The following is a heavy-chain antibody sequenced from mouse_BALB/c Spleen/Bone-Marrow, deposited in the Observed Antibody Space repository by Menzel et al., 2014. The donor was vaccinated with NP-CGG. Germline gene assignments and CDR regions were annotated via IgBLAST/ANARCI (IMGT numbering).Heavy chain of an antibody. CDR1: GFTFSNYG. CDR2: INSDGGST. V-gene: IGHV5-6-3*01. J-gene: IGHJ2*01. Sequence: EVQRVESGGGLVQPGGSLKLSCAASGFTFSNYGMSWVRQTPDKRLELVATINSDGGSTYYPDSVKGRFTIYRDTAKNTLYLQMSSLKSEETAMYYCVRGNDGNYEDYFDFWGQGTTLPVSS. CDR3: VRGNDGNYEDYFDF. D-gene: IGHD2-1*01.